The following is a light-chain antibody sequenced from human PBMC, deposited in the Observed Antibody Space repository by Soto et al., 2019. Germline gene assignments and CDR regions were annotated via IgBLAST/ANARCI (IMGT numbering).Light chain of an antibody. CDR3: QQYNNWPRI. CDR1: QSVSSN. Sequence: EIVITQSPSTLSVSPGERATLSCRASQSVSSNLAWYQQKPGQAPRLLIYGASTRATGIPARFSGSGSGTEFTLTISSLQSEDFAVYYCQQYNNWPRIFGGGTKVDIK. V-gene: IGKV3-15*01. J-gene: IGKJ4*01. CDR2: GAS.